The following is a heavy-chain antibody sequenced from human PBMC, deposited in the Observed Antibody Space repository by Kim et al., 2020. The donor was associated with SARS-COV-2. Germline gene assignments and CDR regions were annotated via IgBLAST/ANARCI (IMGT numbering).Heavy chain of an antibody. CDR1: GGSISSTSRY. CDR3: ARGLTSREGWGNWFDP. CDR2: ISYSGST. D-gene: IGHD3-16*01. J-gene: IGHJ5*02. Sequence: SETLSLTCTVSGGSISSTSRYWGWIRQTPGKGLEWIGHISYSGSTYYNPSLKSRVTISVDTSKNQFSLRLTSVSAADTAVYYCARGLTSREGWGNWFDP. V-gene: IGHV4-39*01.